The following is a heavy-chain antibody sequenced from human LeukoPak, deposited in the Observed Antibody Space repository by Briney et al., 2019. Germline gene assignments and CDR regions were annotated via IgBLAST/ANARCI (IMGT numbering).Heavy chain of an antibody. D-gene: IGHD3-10*01. CDR1: GFTFSSYS. Sequence: GSLRLSCSASGFTFSSYSMSWVRQAPGKGLEWVSAISGSGGSTYYADSVKGRFTISRDNSKNTLYLQMNSLRAEDTAVYYCAKAGKMVRGVIGWFDPWGQGTLVTVSS. CDR3: AKAGKMVRGVIGWFDP. CDR2: ISGSGGST. V-gene: IGHV3-23*01. J-gene: IGHJ5*02.